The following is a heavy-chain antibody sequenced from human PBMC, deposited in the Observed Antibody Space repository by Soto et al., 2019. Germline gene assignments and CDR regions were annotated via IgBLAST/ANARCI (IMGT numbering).Heavy chain of an antibody. Sequence: QVQLQESGPGLVKPSETLSLTCTVSGGSVNSDNYYWSWIRQPPGTRLEWLGSLYYSGSTNYNPSLKSRVTISVDTSKNQFCRKLSSVTAADTAVYFCARASREFSSSGGLDAWGQGTTVTVPS. CDR3: ARASREFSSSGGLDA. V-gene: IGHV4-61*01. D-gene: IGHD3-10*01. CDR2: LYYSGST. J-gene: IGHJ6*02. CDR1: GGSVNSDNYY.